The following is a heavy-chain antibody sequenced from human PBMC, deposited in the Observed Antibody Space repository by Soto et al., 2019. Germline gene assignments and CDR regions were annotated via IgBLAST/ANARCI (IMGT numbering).Heavy chain of an antibody. CDR2: IVVGSGNT. J-gene: IGHJ4*02. CDR3: AVSDYGDYDIDY. CDR1: VFTFTSSA. V-gene: IGHV1-58*02. D-gene: IGHD4-17*01. Sequence: GKVDWKGAVFTFTSSAMQWVRQARGQRLEWIGWIVVGSGNTNYAQKFQERVTITRDMSTSTAYMELSSLRSEDTAVYHCAVSDYGDYDIDYWGQGTLVTVSS.